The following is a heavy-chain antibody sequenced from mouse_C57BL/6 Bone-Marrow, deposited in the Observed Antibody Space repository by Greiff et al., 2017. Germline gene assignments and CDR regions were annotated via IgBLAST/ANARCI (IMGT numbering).Heavy chain of an antibody. Sequence: QVQLQQSGPELVKPGASVKISCKASGYAFSSSWMNWVKQRPGKGLEWIGRIYPGDGDTNYNGKFKGKATLTADKSSSTAYMQLSGLTSEDSAVYFCARGWSWFAYWGQGTLVTVSA. J-gene: IGHJ3*01. CDR1: GYAFSSSW. V-gene: IGHV1-82*01. CDR2: IYPGDGDT. D-gene: IGHD2-3*01. CDR3: ARGWSWFAY.